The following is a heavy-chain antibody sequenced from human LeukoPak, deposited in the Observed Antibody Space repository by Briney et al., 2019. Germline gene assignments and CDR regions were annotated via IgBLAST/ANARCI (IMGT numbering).Heavy chain of an antibody. D-gene: IGHD3-10*01. V-gene: IGHV1-69*01. Sequence: GSSVKVPCKASGGTFSSYAISWVRQAPGQGLEWMGGIIPIFGTANYAQKFQGRVTITAGESTSTAYMELSSLRSEDTAVYYCARVTGSGPGAFDIWGQGTMVTVSS. CDR1: GGTFSSYA. CDR2: IIPIFGTA. J-gene: IGHJ3*02. CDR3: ARVTGSGPGAFDI.